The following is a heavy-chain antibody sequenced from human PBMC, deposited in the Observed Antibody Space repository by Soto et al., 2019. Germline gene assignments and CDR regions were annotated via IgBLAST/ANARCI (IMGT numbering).Heavy chain of an antibody. Sequence: QVQLVQSGAEVKKPGASVKVSCKASGYTFTSYAIHWVRQAPGQRLEWMGWINADNGKTKYSQKFQGRGTITRDTSASTDHMEGSSLRSADTAVYYWARDWGNYYYGMDVWGQGTTVTVSS. CDR1: GYTFTSYA. D-gene: IGHD7-27*01. CDR3: ARDWGNYYYGMDV. CDR2: INADNGKT. J-gene: IGHJ6*02. V-gene: IGHV1-3*01.